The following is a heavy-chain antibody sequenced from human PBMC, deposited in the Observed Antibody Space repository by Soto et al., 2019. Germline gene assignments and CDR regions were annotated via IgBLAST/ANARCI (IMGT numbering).Heavy chain of an antibody. CDR1: GYIFVNYG. J-gene: IGHJ6*02. Sequence: QVQLVQSGDEVRKHGSSVKVSCKASGYIFVNYGIARVRQAPGPGLEWMGWISPYSGNTHYASKVQGRLTMTTDTPTSTAYMDLGSRTSADTAVYYCAMMDNYVTPTPQDVWGPGTTVTVSS. CDR3: AMMDNYVTPTPQDV. V-gene: IGHV1-18*01. D-gene: IGHD3-16*01. CDR2: ISPYSGNT.